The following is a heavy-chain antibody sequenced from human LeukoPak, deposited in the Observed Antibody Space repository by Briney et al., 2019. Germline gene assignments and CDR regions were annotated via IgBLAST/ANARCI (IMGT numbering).Heavy chain of an antibody. CDR3: ARDGLGLSYYGSGKSGTKDQFDY. CDR2: ISAYNGNT. J-gene: IGHJ4*02. Sequence: VASVKVSCKASGYTFSTYGISWVRQAPGQGLEWMGWISAYNGNTNYAQKLQGRVTMTTDTSTSTAYMELRSLRSDDTAVYYCARDGLGLSYYGSGKSGTKDQFDYWGQGTLVTVSS. CDR1: GYTFSTYG. D-gene: IGHD3-10*01. V-gene: IGHV1-18*01.